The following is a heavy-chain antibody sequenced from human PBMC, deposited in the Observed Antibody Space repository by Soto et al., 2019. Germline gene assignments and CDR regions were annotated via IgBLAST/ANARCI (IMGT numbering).Heavy chain of an antibody. Sequence: GGSLRLSCAASGFSFSDYAVSWVRQAPGKGLEWVSVISESGGSTHYADSVRGRFTVSRDNSKNSLSLRMNSLRDEDTAVYFCAKRSPYSSGWYSPLFDYWGQGA. CDR2: ISESGGST. CDR3: AKRSPYSSGWYSPLFDY. J-gene: IGHJ4*02. CDR1: GFSFSDYA. V-gene: IGHV3-23*01. D-gene: IGHD6-13*01.